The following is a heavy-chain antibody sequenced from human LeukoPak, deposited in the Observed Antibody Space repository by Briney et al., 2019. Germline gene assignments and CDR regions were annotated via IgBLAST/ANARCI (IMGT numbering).Heavy chain of an antibody. CDR2: FSGSGGTT. CDR1: GFTFSSYA. J-gene: IGHJ6*03. Sequence: GGSLRLSCAASGFTFSSYAMNWVRQAPGRGLEWVSGFSGSGGTTYYADSVKGRFTISRDNSKNTLYLQMNSLRAEDTAVYYCANGNRCTSPNCLGYYYFYMDVWGKGTTVTVPS. CDR3: ANGNRCTSPNCLGYYYFYMDV. V-gene: IGHV3-23*01. D-gene: IGHD2-8*01.